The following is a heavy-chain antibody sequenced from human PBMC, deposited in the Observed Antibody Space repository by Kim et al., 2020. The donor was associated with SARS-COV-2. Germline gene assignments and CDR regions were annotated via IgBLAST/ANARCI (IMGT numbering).Heavy chain of an antibody. Sequence: ASVKVSCKASGYTFTGYYMHWVRQAPGQGLEWMGRINPNSGGTNYAQKFQGRVTMTRDTSISTAYMELSRLRSDDTAVYYCARDHGRGSGSPPWGQGTLVTVSS. CDR1: GYTFTGYY. V-gene: IGHV1-2*06. CDR3: ARDHGRGSGSPP. J-gene: IGHJ5*02. D-gene: IGHD3-10*01. CDR2: INPNSGGT.